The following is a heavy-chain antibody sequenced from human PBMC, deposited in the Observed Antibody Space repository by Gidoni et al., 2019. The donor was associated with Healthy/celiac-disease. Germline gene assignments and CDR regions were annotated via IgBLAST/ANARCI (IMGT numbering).Heavy chain of an antibody. CDR1: GGSISSYY. V-gene: IGHV4-59*01. J-gene: IGHJ3*02. CDR2: IYYSGST. CDR3: ARDRGQYDYVWGSHPDAFDI. D-gene: IGHD3-16*01. Sequence: QVQLQESGPGLVKPSETLSLTCTVSGGSISSYYWSWIRQPPGKGLEWIGYIYYSGSTNYNPSLKSRVTISVDTSKNQFSLKLSSVTAADTAVYYCARDRGQYDYVWGSHPDAFDIWGQGTMVTVSS.